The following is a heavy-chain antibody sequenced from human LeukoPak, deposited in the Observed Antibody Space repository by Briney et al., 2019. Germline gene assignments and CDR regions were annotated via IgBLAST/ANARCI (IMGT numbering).Heavy chain of an antibody. CDR3: ASDLQHYDSSGYYYY. V-gene: IGHV3-30-3*01. D-gene: IGHD3-22*01. Sequence: GRSLRLSCAASGFTFSSYAMHWVRQAPGKGLEWVAVISYDGSNKYYADSVKGRFTISRDNSKNTLYLQMNSLTAEDTAVYYCASDLQHYDSSGYYYYWGQGTLVTVSS. J-gene: IGHJ4*02. CDR1: GFTFSSYA. CDR2: ISYDGSNK.